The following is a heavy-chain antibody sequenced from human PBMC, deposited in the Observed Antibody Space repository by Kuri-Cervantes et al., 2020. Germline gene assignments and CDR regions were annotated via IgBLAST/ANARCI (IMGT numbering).Heavy chain of an antibody. V-gene: IGHV1-18*01. CDR3: ARDCRPSRAPSNDAFDI. CDR1: GYTFTSYG. D-gene: IGHD5-24*01. CDR2: ITPFNGNT. J-gene: IGHJ3*02. Sequence: ASVKVSCKASGYTFTSYGISWVRQAPGQALEWMGWITPFNGNTNYAQKLQGRVTMTTDTSTSTAYMELRSLRSDDTALYYCARDCRPSRAPSNDAFDIWGQGTMVTVSS.